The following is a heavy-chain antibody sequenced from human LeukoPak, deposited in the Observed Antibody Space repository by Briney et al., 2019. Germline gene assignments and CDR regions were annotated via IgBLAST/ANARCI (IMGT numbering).Heavy chain of an antibody. CDR2: INHSGST. J-gene: IGHJ3*02. V-gene: IGHV4-34*01. CDR3: ARWTLRVGATLADAFDI. Sequence: SETLSLTCTVSGGSISSYYGSWIWQPPGKGLEWIGEINHSGSTNYNPSLKSRVTISVDTSKNQFSLKLDSVTAADTAVYYCARWTLRVGATLADAFDIWGQGTLVSVSS. CDR1: GGSISSYY. D-gene: IGHD1-26*01.